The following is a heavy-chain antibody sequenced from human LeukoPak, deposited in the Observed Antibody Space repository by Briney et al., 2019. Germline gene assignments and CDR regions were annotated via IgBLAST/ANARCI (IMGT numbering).Heavy chain of an antibody. CDR3: ARVNMVRGVIIDYYYYYGMDV. D-gene: IGHD3-10*01. CDR2: FDPEDGET. CDR1: GYTLTELS. Sequence: ASVKVSCKVSGYTLTELSMHWVRQAPGKGLEWMGGFDPEDGETIYAQKFQGRVTMTRNTSISTAYMELSSLRSEDTAVYYCARVNMVRGVIIDYYYYYGMDVWGQGTTVTVSS. V-gene: IGHV1-24*01. J-gene: IGHJ6*02.